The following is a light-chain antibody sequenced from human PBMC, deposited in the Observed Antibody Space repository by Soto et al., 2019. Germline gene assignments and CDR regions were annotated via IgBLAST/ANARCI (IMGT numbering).Light chain of an antibody. Sequence: DIVMTQSPDSLAVSLGERATINCKSSQSVLYSSNNKNYLAWYQQKPGQPPKLLIYWASTRESGVPDRFSGGGSGTDFTLTISSLQAEDVAVYYCQRYYNTPPTFGQGTKVEIK. CDR3: QRYYNTPPT. J-gene: IGKJ1*01. CDR2: WAS. CDR1: QSVLYSSNNKNY. V-gene: IGKV4-1*01.